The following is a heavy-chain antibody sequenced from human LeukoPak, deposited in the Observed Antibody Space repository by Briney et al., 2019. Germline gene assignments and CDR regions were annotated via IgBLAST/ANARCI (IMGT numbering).Heavy chain of an antibody. CDR2: IIPIFGTA. Sequence: ASVKVSCKASGGTFSSYAISWVRQAPGQGLEWMGRIIPIFGTANYAQKFQGRVTITTDGSTSTAYMELSSLRSEDTAVYYCARAHDYGDYVSPYDAFDIWGQGTMVTVSS. D-gene: IGHD4-17*01. CDR1: GGTFSSYA. CDR3: ARAHDYGDYVSPYDAFDI. V-gene: IGHV1-69*05. J-gene: IGHJ3*02.